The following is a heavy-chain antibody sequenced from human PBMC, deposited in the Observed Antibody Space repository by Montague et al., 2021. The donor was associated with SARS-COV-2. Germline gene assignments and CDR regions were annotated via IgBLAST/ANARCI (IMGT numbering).Heavy chain of an antibody. CDR1: GFTFSSYW. CDR2: IKQDGSEK. D-gene: IGHD3-3*01. J-gene: IGHJ6*03. V-gene: IGHV3-7*01. CDR3: ARDRGSYYDFWSGHWHMDV. Sequence: SLRLSCAASGFTFSSYWMSWVRQAPGKGLEWVANIKQDGSEKYYVDSVKGRFTISRDNAKNSLYLQMNSLRAEDTAVYYCARDRGSYYDFWSGHWHMDVWGKGTTVTVSS.